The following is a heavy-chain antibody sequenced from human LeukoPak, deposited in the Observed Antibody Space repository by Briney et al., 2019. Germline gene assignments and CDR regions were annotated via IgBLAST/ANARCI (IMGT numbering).Heavy chain of an antibody. CDR3: ARYYGGNSNFDY. Sequence: PSETLSLTCTVSGGSISSGAHYWSWDRQPPGKGLEWIGYISYSGSTYYNPSLKSRVIISVDTSKNQFSLKLSSVTAADTAVYYCARYYGGNSNFDYWGQGTLVTVSS. CDR1: GGSISSGAHY. V-gene: IGHV4-30-4*01. CDR2: ISYSGST. J-gene: IGHJ4*02. D-gene: IGHD4-23*01.